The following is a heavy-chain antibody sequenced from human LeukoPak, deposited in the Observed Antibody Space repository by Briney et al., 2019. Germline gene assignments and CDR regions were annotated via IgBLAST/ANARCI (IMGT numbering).Heavy chain of an antibody. Sequence: PSETLSLTCSVSGGSIDSTSYYWTWIRQPPGKRLEYIGNIYHSGSTYYNPSLKSRVTISVDTSRNQFSLKLTSLTAADTAVYFCARQDCSASGCYGLHYFDRWGQGTLVTVSS. CDR3: ARQDCSASGCYGLHYFDR. CDR2: IYHSGST. J-gene: IGHJ1*01. CDR1: GGSIDSTSYY. V-gene: IGHV4-39*01. D-gene: IGHD2-15*01.